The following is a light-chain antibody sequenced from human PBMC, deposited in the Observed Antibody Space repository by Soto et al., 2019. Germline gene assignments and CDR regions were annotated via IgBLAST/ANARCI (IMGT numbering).Light chain of an antibody. CDR3: ATWDSSLSAAV. CDR2: DNY. J-gene: IGLJ2*01. Sequence: QSVLTQPPSVSAAPGQTVTLSCSGSISNIGNNYVSWFQQFPGTGPKLLIYDNYKGPSGIPDRFSGSKSGTSATLGITGLQIGDEADYYCATWDSSLSAAVFGGGTKLTVL. V-gene: IGLV1-51*01. CDR1: ISNIGNNY.